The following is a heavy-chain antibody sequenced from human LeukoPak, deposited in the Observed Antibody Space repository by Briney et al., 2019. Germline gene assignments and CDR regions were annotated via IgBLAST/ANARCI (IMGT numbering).Heavy chain of an antibody. CDR3: ARESQITMIVVVLSPYFDY. CDR1: GASISSYY. J-gene: IGHJ4*02. Sequence: SETLSLTCSVSGASISSYYWSWIRQPPGKGLEWIGSIYHSGSTYYNPSLKSRVTISVDTSKNQFSLKLSSVTAADTAVYYCARESQITMIVVVLSPYFDYWGQGTLVTVSS. D-gene: IGHD3-22*01. V-gene: IGHV4-38-2*02. CDR2: IYHSGST.